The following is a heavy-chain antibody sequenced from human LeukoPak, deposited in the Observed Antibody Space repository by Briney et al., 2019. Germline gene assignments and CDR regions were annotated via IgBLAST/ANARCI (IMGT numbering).Heavy chain of an antibody. Sequence: SETLSLTCTVSGGSISSDYWSWIRQPPGKGLEWIGYIYYSGSTNYNPSLKSRVTISVDTSKNQFSLKLSSVTAAATAVYYCARAPRGYSYDFDYWGQGTLVTVSS. CDR3: ARAPRGYSYDFDY. CDR1: GGSISSDY. J-gene: IGHJ4*02. V-gene: IGHV4-59*01. D-gene: IGHD5-18*01. CDR2: IYYSGST.